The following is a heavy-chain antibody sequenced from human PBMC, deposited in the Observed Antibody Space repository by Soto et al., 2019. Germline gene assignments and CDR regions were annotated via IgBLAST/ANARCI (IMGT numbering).Heavy chain of an antibody. CDR1: GFPVSYGYY. Sequence: QVQLQESGPGLVKPSETLSLTCGVSGFPVSYGYYWGWIRQPPGKGLEWLGSIYQSGKTYYNPSLKSRLTQSMDTSKNEFSVRLRSVTAADTAVYFCARLYCSSVSCYNDYWGPGVQVTVSS. J-gene: IGHJ4*02. D-gene: IGHD2-2*01. V-gene: IGHV4-38-2*01. CDR2: IYQSGKT. CDR3: ARLYCSSVSCYNDY.